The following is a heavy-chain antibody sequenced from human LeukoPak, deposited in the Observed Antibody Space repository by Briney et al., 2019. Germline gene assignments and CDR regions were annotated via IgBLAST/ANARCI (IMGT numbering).Heavy chain of an antibody. Sequence: GESLKISCKGSGYSFTSYWIGWVRQMPGKGLEWMGIIYPDDSEIRYSPSFQGQVTISADKSISTAYLQWSSLKASDTAMYYCARGDILLWLGDLQVGWFDPWGQGTLVTVSS. CDR2: IYPDDSEI. D-gene: IGHD3-10*01. CDR3: ARGDILLWLGDLQVGWFDP. J-gene: IGHJ5*02. CDR1: GYSFTSYW. V-gene: IGHV5-51*01.